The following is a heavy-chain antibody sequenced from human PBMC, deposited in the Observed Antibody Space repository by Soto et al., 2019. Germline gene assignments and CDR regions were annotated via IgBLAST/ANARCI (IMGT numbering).Heavy chain of an antibody. V-gene: IGHV1-69*06. CDR3: ESLVGATSGWYFDL. Sequence: QVQLVQSGAEVKKPGSSVKVSCKASGGTFSSYAISWVRQAPGQGLEWMGGIIPIFGTANYAQKFQGRVTVTADKSTSTANMELRSLRSEDTAVYYCESLVGATSGWYFDLWGRGTLVTVSS. D-gene: IGHD1-26*01. CDR1: GGTFSSYA. J-gene: IGHJ2*01. CDR2: IIPIFGTA.